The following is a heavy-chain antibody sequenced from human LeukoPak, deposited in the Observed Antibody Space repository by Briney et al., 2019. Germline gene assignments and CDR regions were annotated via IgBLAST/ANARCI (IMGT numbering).Heavy chain of an antibody. V-gene: IGHV3-30-3*01. CDR3: ATDLTPYHYYYAMDV. CDR2: ISYDGSNK. Sequence: GGSLRLSCAASGFTFSSFAMHWVRQAPGKGLEWVAVISYDGSNKYYADSVKGRFTISRDNSKNTLYLQMNSLRAEDTAVYYCATDLTPYHYYYAMDVWGQGTTDTVSS. J-gene: IGHJ6*02. CDR1: GFTFSSFA.